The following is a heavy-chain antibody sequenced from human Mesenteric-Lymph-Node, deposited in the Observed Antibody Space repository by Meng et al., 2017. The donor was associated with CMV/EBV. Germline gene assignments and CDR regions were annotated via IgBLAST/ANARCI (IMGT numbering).Heavy chain of an antibody. V-gene: IGHV1-46*01. CDR1: GYTFSLNY. J-gene: IGHJ6*02. D-gene: IGHD2-8*02. Sequence: ASVKVSCKASGYTFSLNYIHWVRQAPGQGLEWMGIISPAGGGSTYAQKFRGRVTMTRDTSTSTVYMELSRLTSEDTAVYYCARDFGPDRGAVVSVVTHSNSYGLDLWGQGTTVTVSS. CDR2: ISPAGGGS. CDR3: ARDFGPDRGAVVSVVTHSNSYGLDL.